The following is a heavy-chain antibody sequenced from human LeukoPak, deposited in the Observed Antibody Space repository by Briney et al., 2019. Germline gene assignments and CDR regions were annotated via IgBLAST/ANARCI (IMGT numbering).Heavy chain of an antibody. D-gene: IGHD1-26*01. J-gene: IGHJ4*02. V-gene: IGHV3-7*01. Sequence: GGSLRLSCAASGFTFSSYWMSWVRQAPGKGLEWVANIKQDGSEKYYVDSVKGRFTISGDNAKNSLYLQMNSLRAEDTAVYYCARDLIRSYGYYFDYWGQGTLVTVSS. CDR2: IKQDGSEK. CDR3: ARDLIRSYGYYFDY. CDR1: GFTFSSYW.